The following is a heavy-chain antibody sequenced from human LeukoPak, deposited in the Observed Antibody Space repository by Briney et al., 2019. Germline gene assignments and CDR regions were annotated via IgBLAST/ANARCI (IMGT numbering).Heavy chain of an antibody. Sequence: KPSETLSLTCTVSGGSISSSSYYWGWIRQPPGKGLEWIGSIYYSGSTYYNPSLKSRVTISVDTSKNQFSLKLSSVTAADTAVYYCARHRYSGTYYFDYWGQGTLVTVSS. CDR3: ARHRYSGTYYFDY. CDR1: GGSISSSSYY. J-gene: IGHJ4*02. V-gene: IGHV4-39*01. D-gene: IGHD6-13*01. CDR2: IYYSGST.